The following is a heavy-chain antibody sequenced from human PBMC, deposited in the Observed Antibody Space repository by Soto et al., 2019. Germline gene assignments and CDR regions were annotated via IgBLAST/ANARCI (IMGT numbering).Heavy chain of an antibody. D-gene: IGHD3-3*01. CDR2: IYTSGST. J-gene: IGHJ6*02. CDR1: GDSIKSYY. Sequence: SETLSLTCTVSGDSIKSYYCSWIRQPAGKGLEWIGRIYTSGSTNYNPSLKSRVTMSVDTSKNQFSLKLNSVTAADTAVYYCARELMTYYDFWSGSNPAGMDVWGQGTTVTVSS. V-gene: IGHV4-4*07. CDR3: ARELMTYYDFWSGSNPAGMDV.